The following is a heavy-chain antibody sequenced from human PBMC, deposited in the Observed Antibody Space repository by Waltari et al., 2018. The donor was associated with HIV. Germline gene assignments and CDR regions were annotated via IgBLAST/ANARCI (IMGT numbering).Heavy chain of an antibody. D-gene: IGHD3-22*01. V-gene: IGHV3-23*01. J-gene: IGHJ3*02. Sequence: EVQLLESGGGLVQPGGSLSLSCAASGFPFSNYDMSWVRQAPGKGLEWVSSISGSGGSTYYADSVKGRFTVSRDNSKDTLFLQMNSLRAEDTALYYCAKEGIIVITDAFDIWGQGTMVIVSS. CDR1: GFPFSNYD. CDR2: ISGSGGST. CDR3: AKEGIIVITDAFDI.